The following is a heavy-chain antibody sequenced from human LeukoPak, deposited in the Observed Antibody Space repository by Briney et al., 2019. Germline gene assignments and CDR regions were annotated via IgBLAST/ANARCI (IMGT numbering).Heavy chain of an antibody. CDR1: GGSISSYY. CDR2: IYYSGST. Sequence: PSETLSLTCTVSGGSISSYYWSWIRQPPGKGLEWIGYIYYSGSTNYDPSLKSRVTISVDTSKNQFSLKLSSVTAADTAVYYCARVRPWFDPWGQGTLVTVSS. J-gene: IGHJ5*02. D-gene: IGHD6-6*01. CDR3: ARVRPWFDP. V-gene: IGHV4-59*01.